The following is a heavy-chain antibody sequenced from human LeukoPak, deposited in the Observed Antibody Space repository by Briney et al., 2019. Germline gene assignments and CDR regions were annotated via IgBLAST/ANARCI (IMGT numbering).Heavy chain of an antibody. V-gene: IGHV3-30*02. CDR2: IRNDGTIK. CDR1: GFTFSTYG. D-gene: IGHD5-18*01. J-gene: IGHJ4*02. CDR3: ASGSGYSYGLDY. Sequence: GGSLRLSCAASGFTFSTYGMHWVRQAPGKGLEWVAFIRNDGTIKYYADSVKGRFTISRDSSKNTLYLQMNSLRAEDTAVYYCASGSGYSYGLDYWGQGTLVTVSS.